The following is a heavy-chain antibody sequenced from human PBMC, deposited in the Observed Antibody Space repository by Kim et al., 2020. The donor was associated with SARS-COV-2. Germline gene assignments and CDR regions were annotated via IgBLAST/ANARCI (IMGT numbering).Heavy chain of an antibody. J-gene: IGHJ3*02. Sequence: TNHHPPLKSRVTKSVDTSKNQFSLKLSSVTAADTDVYYCARKAYVATFDIWGQGTMVTVSS. CDR3: ARKAYVATFDI. V-gene: IGHV4-34*01. D-gene: IGHD2-21*01. CDR2: T.